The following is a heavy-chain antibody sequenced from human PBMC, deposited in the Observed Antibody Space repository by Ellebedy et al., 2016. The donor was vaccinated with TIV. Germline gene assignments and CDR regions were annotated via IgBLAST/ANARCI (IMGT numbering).Heavy chain of an antibody. CDR2: IYYSGST. J-gene: IGHJ4*02. V-gene: IGHV4-59*12. CDR3: ATRRVRAAAGPTPDY. Sequence: SETLSLTXTVSGGSISSYYWSWIRQPPGKGLEWIGYIYYSGSTNYNPSLKSRVTISVDTSKNQFSLKLSSVTAADTAVYYCATRRVRAAAGPTPDYWGQGTLVTVSS. CDR1: GGSISSYY. D-gene: IGHD6-13*01.